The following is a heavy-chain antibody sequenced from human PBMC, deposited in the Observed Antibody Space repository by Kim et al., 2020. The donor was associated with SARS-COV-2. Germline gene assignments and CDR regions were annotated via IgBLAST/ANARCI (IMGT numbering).Heavy chain of an antibody. V-gene: IGHV1-18*01. J-gene: IGHJ4*02. CDR2: ISAYNGNT. Sequence: ASVKVSCKASGYTFTSYGISWVRQAPGQGLEWMGWISAYNGNTNYAQKLQGRVTMTTDTSTSTAYMELRSLRSDDTAVYYCARDSGGWYGDIVVVVAATGDYWGQGTLVTVSS. D-gene: IGHD2-15*01. CDR3: ARDSGGWYGDIVVVVAATGDY. CDR1: GYTFTSYG.